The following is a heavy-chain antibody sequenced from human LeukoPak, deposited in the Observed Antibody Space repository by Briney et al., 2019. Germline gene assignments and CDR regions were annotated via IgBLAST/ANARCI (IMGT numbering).Heavy chain of an antibody. Sequence: QAGGSLRLSCAASGFTVSSNYMSWVRQAPGKGLEWVSAIGGSGDSTYYADSVKGRFTISRDNSKNTLYLHMNSLRAEDTALYYCAKGYHLYDRAFGIWGQGTLVTVSS. CDR2: IGGSGDST. J-gene: IGHJ3*02. D-gene: IGHD3-22*01. V-gene: IGHV3-23*01. CDR3: AKGYHLYDRAFGI. CDR1: GFTVSSNY.